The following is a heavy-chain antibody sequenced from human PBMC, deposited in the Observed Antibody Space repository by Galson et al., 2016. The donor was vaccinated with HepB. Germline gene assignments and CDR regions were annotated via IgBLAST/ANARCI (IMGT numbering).Heavy chain of an antibody. CDR1: RYTFTGYY. J-gene: IGHJ6*02. D-gene: IGHD1-26*01. Sequence: SVKVSCKASRYTFTGYYLHWVRQAPGQGLKWMGWINPNNGGTKNAQKFQGWVTMTRDRSTSTANMELRGMRSEDTAVYYGARDSAVGATEIYFGMDVWGQGTTVTVSS. CDR3: ARDSAVGATEIYFGMDV. CDR2: INPNNGGT. V-gene: IGHV1-2*04.